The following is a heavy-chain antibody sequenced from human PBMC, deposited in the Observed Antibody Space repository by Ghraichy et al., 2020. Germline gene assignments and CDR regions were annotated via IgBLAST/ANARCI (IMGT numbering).Heavy chain of an antibody. CDR3: AREGAMGYTDAFDI. CDR1: GFTFSSYS. J-gene: IGHJ3*02. CDR2: ISSSSSYI. V-gene: IGHV3-21*01. Sequence: GESLNISCAASGFTFSSYSMNWVRQAPGKGLEWVSSISSSSSYIYYADSVKGRFTISRDNAKNSLYLQMNSLRAEDTAVYYCAREGAMGYTDAFDIWGQGTMVTVSS. D-gene: IGHD1-26*01.